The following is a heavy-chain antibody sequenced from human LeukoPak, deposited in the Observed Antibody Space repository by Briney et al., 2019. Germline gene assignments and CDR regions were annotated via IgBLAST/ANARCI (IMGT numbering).Heavy chain of an antibody. CDR3: AKVLTGYCGSTSCPFDS. J-gene: IGHJ4*02. CDR1: GFTFSSYG. CDR2: IRYHGSNI. D-gene: IGHD2-2*01. Sequence: GGSLRLSCAASGFTFSSYGMHWVRQAPGKGLEWVAYIRYHGSNINYADSVKGRFTISRDNSKDTLFLQMSSLRAEDTAVYYCAKVLTGYCGSTSCPFDSWGQGTLVTVSS. V-gene: IGHV3-30*02.